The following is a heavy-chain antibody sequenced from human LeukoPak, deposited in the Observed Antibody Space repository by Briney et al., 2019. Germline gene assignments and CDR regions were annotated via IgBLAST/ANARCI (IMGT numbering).Heavy chain of an antibody. CDR2: IKKDGSEK. V-gene: IGHV3-7*03. CDR3: ARVSLGNYGEFDC. D-gene: IGHD3-10*01. CDR1: GFTFSRYW. J-gene: IGHJ4*02. Sequence: GGSLRLSCSPSGFTFSRYWMSWVRRAPGKGLEWVANIKKDGSEKYYVDSVKGRFTISRDNADNSLYLQMNSLRAEDTAVYYCARVSLGNYGEFDCWGQGTLVAVSS.